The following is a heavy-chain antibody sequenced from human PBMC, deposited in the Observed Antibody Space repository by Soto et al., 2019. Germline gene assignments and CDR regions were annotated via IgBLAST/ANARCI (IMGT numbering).Heavy chain of an antibody. D-gene: IGHD6-6*01. CDR1: GGLIGDGDDY. J-gene: IGHJ5*02. CDR3: ARSLSSSSGYFDP. Sequence: SEPRSLTCYVSGGLIGDGDDYWTWIRQPPGKGLEYIGYIYKTGKTYYNPSLKSRPFISLDTSKSQFFLRLTSVTAADTAMYYCARSLSSSSGYFDPLGQRTLVTVSS. CDR2: IYKTGKT. V-gene: IGHV4-30-4*01.